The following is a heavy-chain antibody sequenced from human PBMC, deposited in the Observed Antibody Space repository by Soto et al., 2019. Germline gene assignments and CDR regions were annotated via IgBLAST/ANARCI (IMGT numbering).Heavy chain of an antibody. D-gene: IGHD6-13*01. J-gene: IGHJ5*02. CDR1: GFTFTSSA. CDR3: AAGEQQLVYNWFDP. V-gene: IGHV1-58*01. CDR2: IVVGSGNT. Sequence: SVKVSCKASGFTFTSSAVQWVRQARGQRLEWIGWIVVGSGNTNYAQKFQERVTITRDMSTSTAYMELSSLRSEDTAVYYCAAGEQQLVYNWFDPWGQGTLVTVSS.